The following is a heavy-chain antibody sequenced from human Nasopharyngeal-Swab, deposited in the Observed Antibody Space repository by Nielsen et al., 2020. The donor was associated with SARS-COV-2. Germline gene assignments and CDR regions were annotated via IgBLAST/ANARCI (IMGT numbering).Heavy chain of an antibody. D-gene: IGHD3-10*01. Sequence: GESLKISCAASGFTFSSYEMNWVRQAPGKGLEWVSYISSSGSTIYYADSVKGRFNISRDNAKNSLYLQMNSLRAEDTAVYYCARGLVLLWFGESITFDYWGQGTLVTVSS. CDR1: GFTFSSYE. CDR3: ARGLVLLWFGESITFDY. V-gene: IGHV3-48*03. J-gene: IGHJ4*02. CDR2: ISSSGSTI.